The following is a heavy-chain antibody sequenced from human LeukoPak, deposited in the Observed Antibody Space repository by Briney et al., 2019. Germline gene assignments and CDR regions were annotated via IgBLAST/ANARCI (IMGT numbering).Heavy chain of an antibody. CDR2: IHYSETT. J-gene: IGHJ4*02. CDR1: GGSISTSNYY. V-gene: IGHV4-39*02. CDR3: ARGPTYQPIDF. D-gene: IGHD2-2*01. Sequence: SEILSLTCTVSGGSISTSNYYWGWIRQPPGKGLEWIASIHYSETTYYNPSLKSRVTISVDTSKNHFSLKLSSVTAADTAVYYCARGPTYQPIDFWGQGTLVTVSS.